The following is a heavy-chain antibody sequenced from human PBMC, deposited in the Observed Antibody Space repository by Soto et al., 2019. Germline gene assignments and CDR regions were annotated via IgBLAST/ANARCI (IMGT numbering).Heavy chain of an antibody. Sequence: QVQLVQSGAEEKKPGASVKVSCKASGYALSSYAMHWVRQAPGQRLEWMGWINIGSGNTEYSQNFQDRITITRDTAASTVYIELGGLRSEDTAVYYCARDGGDCGYRLIYYCNMGMDVWGQGTTVSVSS. D-gene: IGHD2-21*02. CDR1: GYALSSYA. CDR3: ARDGGDCGYRLIYYCNMGMDV. CDR2: INIGSGNT. V-gene: IGHV1-3*05. J-gene: IGHJ6*02.